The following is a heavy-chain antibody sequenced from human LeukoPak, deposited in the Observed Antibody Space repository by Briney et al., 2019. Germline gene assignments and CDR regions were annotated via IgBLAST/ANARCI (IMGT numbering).Heavy chain of an antibody. Sequence: PSETLSLTCTVSGGSISSSSYYWGWIRQPPGKGLEWIGSIYYSGSTYYNPSLKSRVTISVDTSKNQFSLKLSSVTAADTAVYYCARVNRNDGGNDYWGQGTLVTVSS. D-gene: IGHD1-20*01. CDR1: GGSISSSSYY. CDR2: IYYSGST. V-gene: IGHV4-39*07. J-gene: IGHJ4*02. CDR3: ARVNRNDGGNDY.